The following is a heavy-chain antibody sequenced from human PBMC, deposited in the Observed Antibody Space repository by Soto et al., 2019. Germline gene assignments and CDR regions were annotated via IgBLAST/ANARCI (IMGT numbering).Heavy chain of an antibody. D-gene: IGHD5-18*01. CDR2: ISGSGGST. Sequence: PGGSLRLSCAASGFTFSSYARNWVRQAPGKGLEWVSAISGSGGSTYFADSVKGRFTISRDNSKNTLYLQMNSLRAEDTAVYYCAKDFDTAMARWFDYWGQGTLVTVSS. J-gene: IGHJ4*02. CDR1: GFTFSSYA. V-gene: IGHV3-23*01. CDR3: AKDFDTAMARWFDY.